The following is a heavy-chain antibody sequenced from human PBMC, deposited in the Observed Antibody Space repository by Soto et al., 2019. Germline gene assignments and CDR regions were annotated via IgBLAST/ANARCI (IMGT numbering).Heavy chain of an antibody. D-gene: IGHD6-19*01. Sequence: EVQLLESGGGLLQPGGSLRLSCAASGFTFSSYAMSWVRQAPGKGLEWVSTIRGSGGSTYYADSLKGRFTISRDNSKNTLFLQMSSQRAEDTAVYYCAKEAVSGWYYFDYWGPGTLVTVSS. CDR3: AKEAVSGWYYFDY. CDR1: GFTFSSYA. V-gene: IGHV3-23*01. J-gene: IGHJ4*02. CDR2: IRGSGGST.